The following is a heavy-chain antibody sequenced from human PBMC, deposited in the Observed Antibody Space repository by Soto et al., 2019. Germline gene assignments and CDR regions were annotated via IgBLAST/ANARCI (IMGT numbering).Heavy chain of an antibody. CDR1: GDSVSSNSAA. D-gene: IGHD5-12*01. CDR3: TRDEEYNSGMGV. CDR2: TYYRSKWYN. Sequence: SETLSLTCALSGDSVSSNSAAWTWIRQSPSRGLEWLGRTYYRSKWYNDYAVSVKSRITIYPDTSKNQFSLQLNSVTPEDTAVYYCTRDEEYNSGMGVWGQGTTVTVSS. V-gene: IGHV6-1*01. J-gene: IGHJ6*02.